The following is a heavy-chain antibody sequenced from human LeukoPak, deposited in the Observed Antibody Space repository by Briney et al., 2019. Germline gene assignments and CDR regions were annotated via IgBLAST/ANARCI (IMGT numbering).Heavy chain of an antibody. V-gene: IGHV1-24*01. D-gene: IGHD6-13*01. Sequence: ASVKVSCKVSGYTLTELSMHWVRQAPGKGLEWMGGFDPEDGETIYAQKFQGRVTMTEDTSTDTAYMELSSLRSEDTAVYYCARVDSNAAAGTHPGFDDAFDIWGQGTMVTVSS. CDR2: FDPEDGET. CDR1: GYTLTELS. CDR3: ARVDSNAAAGTHPGFDDAFDI. J-gene: IGHJ3*02.